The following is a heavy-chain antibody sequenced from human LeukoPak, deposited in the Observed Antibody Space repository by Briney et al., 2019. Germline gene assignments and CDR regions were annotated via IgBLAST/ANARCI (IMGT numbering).Heavy chain of an antibody. Sequence: SETLSLTCTVSGGSISSYYWTWIRQPPGKGLEWIGYIYHSGSTNYNPSLKSRVTISVDTSKNQFSLKLSSVTAADTAVYYCARGVMATTPIELDYWGQGTLVTVSS. CDR2: IYHSGST. CDR1: GGSISSYY. D-gene: IGHD5-24*01. CDR3: ARGVMATTPIELDY. J-gene: IGHJ4*02. V-gene: IGHV4-59*01.